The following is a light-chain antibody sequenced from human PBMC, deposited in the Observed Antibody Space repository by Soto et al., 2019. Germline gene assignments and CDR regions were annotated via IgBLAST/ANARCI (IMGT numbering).Light chain of an antibody. V-gene: IGKV3-20*01. J-gene: IGKJ5*01. CDR2: GAS. CDR3: QHYDSLPIT. CDR1: QSVSSSY. Sequence: EIVLTQSPGTLPLSPGERATLSCRASQSVSSSYLAWYQQKPGQPPRLLIYGASSRATGIPDRFSGSGSGTDFTLTISRLEPEDFAVFYCQHYDSLPITFGQGTRLETK.